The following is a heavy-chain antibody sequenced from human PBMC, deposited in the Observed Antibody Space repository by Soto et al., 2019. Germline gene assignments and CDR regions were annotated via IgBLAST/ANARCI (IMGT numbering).Heavy chain of an antibody. CDR2: INHSGST. Sequence: SETLSLTCAVYGGSFSGYCWSWIRQPPGKGLEWIGEINHSGSTNYNPSLKSRVTISVDTSKNQFSLKLSSVAAADTAVYYCARALPPLRYFDWLSRGFDPWGQGTLVTVSS. D-gene: IGHD3-9*01. J-gene: IGHJ5*02. CDR3: ARALPPLRYFDWLSRGFDP. V-gene: IGHV4-34*01. CDR1: GGSFSGYC.